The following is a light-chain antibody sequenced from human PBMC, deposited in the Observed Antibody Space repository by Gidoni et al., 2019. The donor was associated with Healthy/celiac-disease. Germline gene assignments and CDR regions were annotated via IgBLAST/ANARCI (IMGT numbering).Light chain of an antibody. CDR1: QDISNY. V-gene: IGKV1-33*01. CDR3: QQYDNLPLT. Sequence: DIQMTQSPATLSASVGDTVTIPCQASQDISNYVNWYQQKPGKAPKLLIYDASNLETGVPSRFSGSGSGKDSPFTISSLQPEDTATYYCQQYDNLPLTFGGGTKVEIK. CDR2: DAS. J-gene: IGKJ4*01.